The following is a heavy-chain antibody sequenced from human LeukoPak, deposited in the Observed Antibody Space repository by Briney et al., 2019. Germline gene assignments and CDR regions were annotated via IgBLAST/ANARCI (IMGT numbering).Heavy chain of an antibody. Sequence: SETLSLTCTVSGGSISSGDYYWSWIRQPPGKGLEWIGYIYYSGSTYYNPSLKSRVTISVDTPKNQFSLKLSSVTAADTAVYYCTRDGPRSSGYPDTWGQGTLVTVSS. D-gene: IGHD3-22*01. J-gene: IGHJ5*02. CDR1: GGSISSGDYY. CDR2: IYYSGST. V-gene: IGHV4-30-4*01. CDR3: TRDGPRSSGYPDT.